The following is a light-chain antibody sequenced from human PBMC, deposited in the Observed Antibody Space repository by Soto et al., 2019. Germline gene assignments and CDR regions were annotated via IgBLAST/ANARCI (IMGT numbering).Light chain of an antibody. J-gene: IGKJ4*01. CDR2: GGS. V-gene: IGKV3-15*01. Sequence: EVVMTQSPATLSASPGERVTLSCRASQNLGSSLAWYQQRPGQAPRLLLYGGSTRATGIPARFSGSGSGTEFTVTISSLQSEDFAVYYCQQFSSYPLTFGGGTKVEIK. CDR3: QQFSSYPLT. CDR1: QNLGSS.